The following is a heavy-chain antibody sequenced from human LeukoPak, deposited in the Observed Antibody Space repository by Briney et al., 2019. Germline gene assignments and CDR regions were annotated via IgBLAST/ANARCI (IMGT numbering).Heavy chain of an antibody. D-gene: IGHD3-3*01. J-gene: IGHJ3*02. V-gene: IGHV4-31*03. Sequence: SQTLSLTCTVSGGSISSGGYYWSWIRQHPGKGLEWIGYIYYSGSTYYNPSLKSRVTISVDTSKNQFSPKLSSVTAADTAVYYCARDANPSDFWSGYFIGGAFDIWGQGTMVTVSS. CDR1: GGSISSGGYY. CDR3: ARDANPSDFWSGYFIGGAFDI. CDR2: IYYSGST.